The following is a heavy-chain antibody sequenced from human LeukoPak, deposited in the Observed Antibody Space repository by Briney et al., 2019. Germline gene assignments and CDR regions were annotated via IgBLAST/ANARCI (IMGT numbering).Heavy chain of an antibody. CDR1: GYTFTSHF. Sequence: ASVKVSCKASGYTFTSHFMHWVRQAPGQGLEWMGIINPRGGSTSYTQKFQGRVTMTRDTSTSTVYMELSSLRSEDPAVYYCARVKSYYYDTSDKDAFDIWGQGTMVTVSS. CDR3: ARVKSYYYDTSDKDAFDI. V-gene: IGHV1-46*01. D-gene: IGHD3-22*01. J-gene: IGHJ3*02. CDR2: INPRGGST.